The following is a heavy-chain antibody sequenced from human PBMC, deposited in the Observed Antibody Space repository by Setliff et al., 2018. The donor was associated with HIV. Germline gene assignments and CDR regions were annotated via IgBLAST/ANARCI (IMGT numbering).Heavy chain of an antibody. J-gene: IGHJ6*03. V-gene: IGHV3-23*01. CDR2: ISANGNRA. Sequence: GGSLRLSCAASGFTFSNYAMTWVRQAPGKGLEWVSGISANGNRAYYADSVRGRFTISRDNSKNTVYLQMNSLRPEDSAVFYCAKDLRIDTRADYYIDVWGKGTTVTVSS. CDR1: GFTFSNYA. D-gene: IGHD5-18*01. CDR3: AKDLRIDTRADYYIDV.